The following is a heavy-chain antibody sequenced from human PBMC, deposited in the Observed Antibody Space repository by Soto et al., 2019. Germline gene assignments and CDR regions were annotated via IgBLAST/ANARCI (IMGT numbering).Heavy chain of an antibody. CDR3: AKGGGLGLSIGYGSGRQRTHYFDY. CDR2: ISGSGGST. D-gene: IGHD3-10*01. J-gene: IGHJ4*02. Sequence: EVQLLESGGGLVQPGGSLRLSCAASGFTFSSYAMSWVRQAPGKGLEWVSAISGSGGSTYYADSVKGRFTISRDNSKNTLYLQMNSLRAEDTAVYYCAKGGGLGLSIGYGSGRQRTHYFDYWGQGTLVTVSS. V-gene: IGHV3-23*01. CDR1: GFTFSSYA.